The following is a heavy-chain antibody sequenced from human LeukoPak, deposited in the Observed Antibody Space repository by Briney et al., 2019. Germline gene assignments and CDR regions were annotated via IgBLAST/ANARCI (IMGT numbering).Heavy chain of an antibody. CDR1: GFTFSSYA. D-gene: IGHD3-22*01. Sequence: GRSLRLSCAASGFTFSSYAMHWVRQAPGKGLEWVAVISYDGSNKYYADSVKGRFTISRDNSKNTLYLQMNSLRAEDTAVYYCARDQTYYYDSSGYSYGMDVWGQGTTVTVSS. V-gene: IGHV3-30-3*01. CDR2: ISYDGSNK. J-gene: IGHJ6*02. CDR3: ARDQTYYYDSSGYSYGMDV.